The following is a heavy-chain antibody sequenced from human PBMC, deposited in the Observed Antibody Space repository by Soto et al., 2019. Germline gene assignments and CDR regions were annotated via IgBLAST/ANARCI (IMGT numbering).Heavy chain of an antibody. V-gene: IGHV1-69*02. Sequence: QVQLVQSGAEVKRPGSSVKVSCKSFGASFSSYTISWVRQAPGQGLEWMGRIIPMFDLADYAQNFQGRVKNTADKSKSTAFMGLRSPRSEDTGVYLCATNEFDYYTGNGFHMGGQGTMVTVS. D-gene: IGHD3-10*01. J-gene: IGHJ3*02. CDR3: ATNEFDYYTGNGFHM. CDR1: GASFSSYT. CDR2: IIPMFDLA.